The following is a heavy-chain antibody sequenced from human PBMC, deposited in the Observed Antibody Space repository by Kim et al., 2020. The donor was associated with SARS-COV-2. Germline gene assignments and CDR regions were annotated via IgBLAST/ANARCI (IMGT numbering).Heavy chain of an antibody. CDR2: SSRSYI. V-gene: IGHV3-21*01. Sequence: SSRSYIYYADSVKGRVTISRDNAKNSLYLQMNSLRAEDTAVYYCAREVGYWGQGTLVTVSS. CDR3: AREVGY. J-gene: IGHJ4*02.